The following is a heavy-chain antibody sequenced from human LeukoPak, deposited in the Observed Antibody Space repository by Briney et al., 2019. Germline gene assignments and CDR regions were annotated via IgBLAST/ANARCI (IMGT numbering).Heavy chain of an antibody. CDR3: AKLLGTATRYGY. D-gene: IGHD1-7*01. CDR1: GFTFSSSW. Sequence: GGSLRLSCVTSGFTFSSSWMSWVRQAPGKGLEWVASINPDGSTRHHVDSLKGRFTISRDNAKKSLFLQMGALRAEDTAVYFCAKLLGTATRYGYWGLGTLVIVSS. V-gene: IGHV3-7*01. J-gene: IGHJ4*02. CDR2: INPDGSTR.